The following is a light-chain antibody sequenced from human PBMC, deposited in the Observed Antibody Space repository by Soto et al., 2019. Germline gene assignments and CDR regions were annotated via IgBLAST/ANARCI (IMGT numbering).Light chain of an antibody. Sequence: ENVLTQSPATLSLSPGERATLSCRASQSVSSNLAWYQQKPGQAPSLLIYDASNRATGIPARLSGSGSGTDFTLTISSLQPEDFAVYYCHQRSNWPPTFGGGTKVDIK. V-gene: IGKV3-11*01. CDR3: HQRSNWPPT. CDR2: DAS. J-gene: IGKJ4*01. CDR1: QSVSSN.